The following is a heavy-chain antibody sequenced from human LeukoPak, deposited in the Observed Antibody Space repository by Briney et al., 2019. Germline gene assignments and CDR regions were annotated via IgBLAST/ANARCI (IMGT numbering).Heavy chain of an antibody. CDR1: GYTFTSYG. Sequence: ASVKVSCKASGYTFTSYGISWVRQAPGQGREWMGWISAYNGNTNYAQKLQGRVTMTTDTSTSTAYMELRSLRSDDTAVYYCARWRYYYGSGSYYNGGGLDYWGQGTLVTVSS. J-gene: IGHJ4*02. CDR3: ARWRYYYGSGSYYNGGGLDY. V-gene: IGHV1-18*01. D-gene: IGHD3-10*01. CDR2: ISAYNGNT.